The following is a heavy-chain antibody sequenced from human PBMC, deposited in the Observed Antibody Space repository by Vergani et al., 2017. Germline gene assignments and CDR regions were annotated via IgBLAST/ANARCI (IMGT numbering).Heavy chain of an antibody. CDR1: GDSISSGVYY. CDR2: IYSTGST. J-gene: IGHJ3*01. Sequence: QVQLQESGPGLVKPSQTLSLTCSVPGDSISSGVYYWNWIRQHPGKGLECIGYIYSTGSTHHNPTLRRRINMAVDASKKPFSLKLISVTAADTALYYCARDCCEYDEDSFEVWGQGTMVTVTS. CDR3: ARDCCEYDEDSFEV. V-gene: IGHV4-30-4*01. D-gene: IGHD1-1*01.